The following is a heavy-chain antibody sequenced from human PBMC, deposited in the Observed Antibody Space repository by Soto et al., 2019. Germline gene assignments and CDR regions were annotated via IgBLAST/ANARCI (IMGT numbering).Heavy chain of an antibody. D-gene: IGHD4-17*01. CDR2: ISDSDGSA. Sequence: GGSLRLSCAASGFTFSNYAMSWVRQAPGKGLEWASGISDSDGSAYNADSVKGRFTISRDNAKSTLYLQMNSLRAEDTAVYYCAKDVSYGGKRPYYFDYWGQGTLVTVSS. CDR1: GFTFSNYA. J-gene: IGHJ4*02. CDR3: AKDVSYGGKRPYYFDY. V-gene: IGHV3-23*01.